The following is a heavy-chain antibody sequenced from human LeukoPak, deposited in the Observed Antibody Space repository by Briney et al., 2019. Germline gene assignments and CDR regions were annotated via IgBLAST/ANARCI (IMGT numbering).Heavy chain of an antibody. V-gene: IGHV3-9*03. J-gene: IGHJ4*02. D-gene: IGHD2-8*01. Sequence: PGRSLRLSCAASGFTFDDYAMHWVRQAPGKGLEWVSGISWNSGSIVYADSVKGRFTISRDNAKNSLYLQMNSLRAEDMALYYCEKGDCTNGVCYLAYWGKGPLVTVSS. CDR2: ISWNSGSI. CDR1: GFTFDDYA. CDR3: EKGDCTNGVCYLAY.